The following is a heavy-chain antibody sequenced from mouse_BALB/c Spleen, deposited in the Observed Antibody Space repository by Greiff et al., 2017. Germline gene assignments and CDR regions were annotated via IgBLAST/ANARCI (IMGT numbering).Heavy chain of an antibody. Sequence: EVNVVESGGGLVKPGGSLKLSCAASGFTFSSYTMSWVRQTPEKRLEWVATISSGGSYTYYPDSVKGRFTISRDNAKNTLYLQMSSLKSEDTAMYYCTRRPYWGQGTLVTVSA. CDR1: GFTFSSYT. J-gene: IGHJ3*01. CDR3: TRRPY. CDR2: ISSGGSYT. V-gene: IGHV5-6-4*01.